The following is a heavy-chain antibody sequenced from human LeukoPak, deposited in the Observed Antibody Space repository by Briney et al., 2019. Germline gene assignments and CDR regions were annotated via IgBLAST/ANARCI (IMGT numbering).Heavy chain of an antibody. V-gene: IGHV3-23*01. J-gene: IGHJ4*02. Sequence: GGSLRLSCAASGFTFSSYAMSWVRQAPGKGLEWVSAISGSGGSTYYADSVKGRFTISRDNSKNTLYLQMNSLRAEDTAAYYCAKAIWVAATSSWFCLDYWGQGTLVTVSS. CDR1: GFTFSSYA. D-gene: IGHD3-10*01. CDR3: AKAIWVAATSSWFCLDY. CDR2: ISGSGGST.